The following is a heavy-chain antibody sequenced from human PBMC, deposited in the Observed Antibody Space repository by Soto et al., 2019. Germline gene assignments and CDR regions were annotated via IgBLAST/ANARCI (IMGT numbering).Heavy chain of an antibody. J-gene: IGHJ4*02. D-gene: IGHD6-13*01. Sequence: QVQLVQSGAEVKKPGASVKVSCKASGYTFTSYGISWVRQAPGQGLEWMGWISAYNGNTNYAQKLQGRVTMTTDTTTSTAYMELRSARSDDTAVYYCASDPPTIASAGREDYWRQGPLVTVTS. CDR1: GYTFTSYG. CDR2: ISAYNGNT. V-gene: IGHV1-18*01. CDR3: ASDPPTIASAGREDY.